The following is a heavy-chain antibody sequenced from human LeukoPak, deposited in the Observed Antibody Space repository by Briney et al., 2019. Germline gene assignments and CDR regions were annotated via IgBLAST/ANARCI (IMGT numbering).Heavy chain of an antibody. V-gene: IGHV3-48*01. J-gene: IGHJ4*02. Sequence: GGSLRLSCAASGFTFSTFGMSWVRQAPGKGLEWVSYINYNGRDMYYADSVKGRFTTSRDNAKDSLYLQMNTLRGEDTAVYFCARDLYSYGRFDYWGQGTLVTVSS. CDR3: ARDLYSYGRFDY. D-gene: IGHD5-18*01. CDR2: INYNGRDM. CDR1: GFTFSTFG.